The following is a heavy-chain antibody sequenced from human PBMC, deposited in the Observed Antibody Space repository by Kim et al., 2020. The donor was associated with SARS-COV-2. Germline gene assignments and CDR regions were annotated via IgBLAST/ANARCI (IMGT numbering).Heavy chain of an antibody. CDR1: GGTFSSYA. D-gene: IGHD3-22*01. Sequence: SVKDSCKASGGTFSSYAISWVRQAPGQGLEWMGGIIPIFGTANYAQKFQGRVTITADESTSTAYMELSSLRSEDTAVYYCASPPYYYDSSGLSSVGFDYWGQGTLVTVSS. CDR2: IIPIFGTA. CDR3: ASPPYYYDSSGLSSVGFDY. J-gene: IGHJ4*02. V-gene: IGHV1-69*13.